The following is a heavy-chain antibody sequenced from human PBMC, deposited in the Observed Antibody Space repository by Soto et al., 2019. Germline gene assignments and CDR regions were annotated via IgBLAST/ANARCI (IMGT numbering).Heavy chain of an antibody. J-gene: IGHJ4*02. D-gene: IGHD2-21*01. Sequence: EVQLVESGGRLVQPGGSLRLSCAASGFMFSAYWMSWVRQDPGKGLEWVATISGGASDKFYVDSVQGRFNISRDDSKNTLYLQMNSLRDEDTAVYYCVREDWHRFDSGGQGTLVTVSS. CDR2: ISGGASDK. CDR1: GFMFSAYW. CDR3: VREDWHRFDS. V-gene: IGHV3-7*01.